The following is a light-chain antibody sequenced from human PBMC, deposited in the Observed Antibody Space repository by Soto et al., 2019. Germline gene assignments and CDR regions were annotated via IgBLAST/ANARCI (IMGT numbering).Light chain of an antibody. Sequence: QSVLTQPHSASGTPGQMVTISCSGSSSNIGSNTVNWYQQLPGMAPKLLIYNNSQRPAGVPDRFSGSKSGTSASLAISGLQSEDEADYYCAAWDDSLRGLEFGGGTKLTVL. V-gene: IGLV1-44*01. CDR2: NNS. CDR1: SSNIGSNT. CDR3: AAWDDSLRGLE. J-gene: IGLJ2*01.